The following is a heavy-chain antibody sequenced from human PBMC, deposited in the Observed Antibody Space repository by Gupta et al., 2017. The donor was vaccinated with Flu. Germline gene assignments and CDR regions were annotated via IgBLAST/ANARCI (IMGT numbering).Heavy chain of an antibody. V-gene: IGHV1-2*02. Sequence: RQAPGQGVEWMGWINPNSGGTNYAQKFQGRVTMTRDTSISTPYMELSRLRSDDTAVYYCARVSSIAARPLGYWGQGTLVTVSS. CDR2: INPNSGGT. J-gene: IGHJ4*02. D-gene: IGHD6-6*01. CDR3: ARVSSIAARPLGY.